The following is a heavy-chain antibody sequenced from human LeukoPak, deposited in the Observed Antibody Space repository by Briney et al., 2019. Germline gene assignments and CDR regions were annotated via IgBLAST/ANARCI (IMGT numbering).Heavy chain of an antibody. CDR3: ARVSNRPAGDAFDI. CDR1: GFTFSDYY. V-gene: IGHV3-11*04. Sequence: PGGSLRLSCAASGFTFSDYYMSWIREAPGKGLEWVSYISRSGSFISYTDSVKGRFTISRDNAKNSVYMQMNSLRAEDTAVYYCARVSNRPAGDAFDIWGQGTMVTVSS. J-gene: IGHJ3*02. D-gene: IGHD1-14*01. CDR2: ISRSGSFI.